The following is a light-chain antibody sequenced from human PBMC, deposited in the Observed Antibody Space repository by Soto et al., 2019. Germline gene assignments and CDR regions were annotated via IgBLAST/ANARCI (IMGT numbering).Light chain of an antibody. V-gene: IGKV3-20*01. CDR3: QQYGSSRWT. J-gene: IGKJ1*01. CDR1: QSVSSSY. Sequence: EIVLTQSPGTLSLSPGERATLSCRSSQSVSSSYLAWYQQNRCQAPRLLIYGASSRAPGIPDRFGRSGSGTDFTLTISRLEPEDFAVYYCQQYGSSRWTVGQGTKVEIK. CDR2: GAS.